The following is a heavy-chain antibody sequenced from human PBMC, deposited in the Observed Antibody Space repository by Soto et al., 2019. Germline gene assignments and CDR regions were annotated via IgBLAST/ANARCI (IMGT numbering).Heavy chain of an antibody. CDR3: VKDRAQQLIRGLGLDP. Sequence: EVQLLQSGGHLVRPGGSLRLSCVASGFTFSDYVMTWVRQAPEKGLEWVSTISVGGGSAYYADSVKGRFAISRDNSKNTLYLQLNSLRAEDTAVYYCVKDRAQQLIRGLGLDPWGQGTLVTVSS. J-gene: IGHJ5*02. CDR2: ISVGGGSA. CDR1: GFTFSDYV. V-gene: IGHV3-23*01. D-gene: IGHD6-13*01.